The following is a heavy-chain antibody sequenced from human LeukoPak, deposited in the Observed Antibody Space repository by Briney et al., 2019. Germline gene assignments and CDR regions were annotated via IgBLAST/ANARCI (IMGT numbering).Heavy chain of an antibody. J-gene: IGHJ3*02. Sequence: ASVKVSCKASGYTFTNYGVNWVRQAPGQGLEYMGWISGYDGNTNYAQKVQGRVTMTADISTSTAYMELRSLRSDDPAVYYCARGSGRDGYSYAFDIWGQGTMVTVSS. CDR3: ARGSGRDGYSYAFDI. D-gene: IGHD5-24*01. V-gene: IGHV1-18*01. CDR1: GYTFTNYG. CDR2: ISGYDGNT.